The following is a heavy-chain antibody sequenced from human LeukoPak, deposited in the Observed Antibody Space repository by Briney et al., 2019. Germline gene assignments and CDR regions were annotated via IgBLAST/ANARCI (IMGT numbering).Heavy chain of an antibody. CDR1: GYTFTSYG. V-gene: IGHV1-18*01. CDR3: ARKPTKSYYYYYGMYV. CDR2: ISAYNGNT. Sequence: GASVKVSCKASGYTFTSYGISWVRQAPGQGLEWMGWISAYNGNTNYAQKLQGRVTMTTDTSTSTAYMELRSLRSDDTAVYYCARKPTKSYYYYYGMYVWGQGTTVTVSS. J-gene: IGHJ6*02.